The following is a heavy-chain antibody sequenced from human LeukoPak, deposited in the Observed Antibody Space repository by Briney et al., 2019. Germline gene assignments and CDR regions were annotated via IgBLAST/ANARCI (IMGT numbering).Heavy chain of an antibody. CDR2: IYYSGST. V-gene: IGHV4-39*07. D-gene: IGHD3-10*01. Sequence: SETLSLTCTVSGGSISSSSYYWGWIRQPPGKGLEWIGSIYYSGSTYYNPSLKSRVTISVDTSKNQFSLKLSSVTAADTAVYYCARDPGYGSGRGNYWGQGTLVTVSS. J-gene: IGHJ4*02. CDR1: GGSISSSSYY. CDR3: ARDPGYGSGRGNY.